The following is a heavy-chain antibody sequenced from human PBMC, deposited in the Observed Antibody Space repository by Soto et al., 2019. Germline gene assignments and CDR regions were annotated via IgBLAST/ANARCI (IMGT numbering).Heavy chain of an antibody. CDR1: GFTFSSYG. D-gene: IGHD2-15*01. Sequence: QVQLVESGGGVVQPGRSLRLSCAASGFTFSSYGMHWVRQAPGKGLEWVAVILYDGSNKYYADSVKGRFTISRDNSKNTLYLQMNSLRAEDTAVYYCAKGAYAVVAASYFDYWGQGTLVTVSS. CDR3: AKGAYAVVAASYFDY. J-gene: IGHJ4*02. CDR2: ILYDGSNK. V-gene: IGHV3-30*18.